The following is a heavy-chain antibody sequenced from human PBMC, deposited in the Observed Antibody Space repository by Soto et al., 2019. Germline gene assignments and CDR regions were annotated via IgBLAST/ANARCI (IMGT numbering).Heavy chain of an antibody. V-gene: IGHV4-61*07. J-gene: IGHJ4*02. CDR3: TKRAYAPNFYY. Sequence: KGLEWIGFISYTGSTNYNPSLNSRVTISVDTSKNQLSLKLTSVTAADTAVYYCTKRAYAPNFYYWGQGTLVTVSS. CDR2: ISYTGST. D-gene: IGHD2-2*01.